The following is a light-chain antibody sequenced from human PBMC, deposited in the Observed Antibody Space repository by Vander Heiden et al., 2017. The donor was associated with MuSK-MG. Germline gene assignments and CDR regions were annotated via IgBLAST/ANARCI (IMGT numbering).Light chain of an antibody. J-gene: IGLJ3*02. CDR2: HNN. CDR3: GTWDTSLSAGV. Sequence: ISCFVSSSNIGNNYVSWYHQLPGAAPKLLIYHNNKRPSGIPDRFSGSKSGTSATLDITGLQTGDEADYYCGTWDTSLSAGVFGGGTKLTVL. CDR1: SSNIGNNY. V-gene: IGLV1-51*01.